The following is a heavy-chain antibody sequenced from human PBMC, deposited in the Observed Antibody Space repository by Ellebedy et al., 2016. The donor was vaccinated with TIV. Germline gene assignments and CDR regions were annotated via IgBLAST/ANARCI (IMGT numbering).Heavy chain of an antibody. CDR1: GFTFSHHW. D-gene: IGHD1-26*01. V-gene: IGHV3-74*01. CDR2: IDNDGSGT. J-gene: IGHJ5*02. CDR3: VRDVWVSAEGGRFDP. Sequence: PGGSLRLSCSGSGFTFSHHWIHWVRQAPGKGLVWVSRIDNDGSGTVYADTVKGRFTISRDNAKNTVYLQMNSLRDEDAAMYYCVRDVWVSAEGGRFDPWGQGTLVTVSS.